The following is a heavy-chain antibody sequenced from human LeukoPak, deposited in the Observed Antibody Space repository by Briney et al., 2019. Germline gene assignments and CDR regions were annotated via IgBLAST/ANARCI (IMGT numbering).Heavy chain of an antibody. D-gene: IGHD6-13*01. CDR3: ARASGYSSSWYSS. Sequence: GESLKISCKGSGYSFTSYGISWVRQAPGQGLEWMGWISAYNGNTNYAQKLQGRVTMTTDTSTSTAYMELRSLRSDDTAVYYCARASGYSSSWYSSWGQGTLVTVSS. V-gene: IGHV1-18*01. J-gene: IGHJ5*02. CDR2: ISAYNGNT. CDR1: GYSFTSYG.